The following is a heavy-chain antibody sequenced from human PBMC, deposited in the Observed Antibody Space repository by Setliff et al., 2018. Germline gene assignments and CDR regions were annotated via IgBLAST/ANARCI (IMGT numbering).Heavy chain of an antibody. Sequence: SETLSLTCTVSGGSVSNSGFFWGWLRQAPGKGLEWIGNIYDSGSSNYNTSLKSRLIITRDTSKYQISLKLTSVTAADTAVYYCGRGFSRIEGWGNWFDPWGQGILVTVSS. CDR1: GGSVSNSGFF. CDR2: IYDSGSS. J-gene: IGHJ5*02. CDR3: GRGFSRIEGWGNWFDP. D-gene: IGHD2-15*01. V-gene: IGHV4-39*01.